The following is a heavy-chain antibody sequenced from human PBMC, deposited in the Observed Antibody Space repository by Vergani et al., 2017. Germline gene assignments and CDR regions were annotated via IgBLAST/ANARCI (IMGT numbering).Heavy chain of an antibody. D-gene: IGHD2-15*01. CDR2: ISGSGGST. V-gene: IGHV3-23*01. CDR3: AREGGYCSGGSCPVVARVRAFDI. Sequence: EVQLLESGGGLVQPGGSLRLSCAASGFTFSSYAMSWVRQAPGKGLEWVSAISGSGGSTYYADSVKGRFTISRDNSKNTLYLQMNSLRAEDTAVYYCAREGGYCSGGSCPVVARVRAFDIWGQGTMVTVSS. J-gene: IGHJ3*02. CDR1: GFTFSSYA.